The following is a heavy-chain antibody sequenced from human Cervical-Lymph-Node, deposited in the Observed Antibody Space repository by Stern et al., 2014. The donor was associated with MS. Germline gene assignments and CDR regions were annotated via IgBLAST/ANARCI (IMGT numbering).Heavy chain of an antibody. V-gene: IGHV1-69*01. CDR2: ISPIFGTA. D-gene: IGHD3-16*01. Sequence: QVQLVQSGAEVKKPGSSVKVSCKASGGTLRSYVITWVRQASGQGPEWMGEISPIFGTATYAQQFQGRVTITADEYTSTVYMELSSLRSEDTAVYYCARNLGDTTLGHWGQGSQVIVSS. J-gene: IGHJ4*02. CDR1: GGTLRSYV. CDR3: ARNLGDTTLGH.